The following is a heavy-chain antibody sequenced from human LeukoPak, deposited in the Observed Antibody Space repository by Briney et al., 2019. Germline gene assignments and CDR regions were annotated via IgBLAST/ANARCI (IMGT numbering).Heavy chain of an antibody. D-gene: IGHD2/OR15-2a*01. V-gene: IGHV4-59*08. CDR3: ARSFSARMFFDY. CDR1: GGSISSYY. J-gene: IGHJ4*02. Sequence: SETLSLTCTVSGGSISSYYWSWIRQPPGKGLEWIGYIYYSGSTNYNPSLKSRVTISVDTSKNQFSLKLSSVTAADTAVYYCARSFSARMFFDYWGQGSLVTVSS. CDR2: IYYSGST.